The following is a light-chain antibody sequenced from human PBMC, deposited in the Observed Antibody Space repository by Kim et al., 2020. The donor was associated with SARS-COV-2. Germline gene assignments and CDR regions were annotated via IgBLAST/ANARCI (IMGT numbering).Light chain of an antibody. Sequence: QSALTQPRSVSGSPGQSVTIFCTGTSSDVGGYDYVSWYQQHPGKVPKLMIYDVNRRPSGVPDRFSGSKSGNTASLTISGLQTDDEADYYCCSYAGSVSAVFGGGTQLTVL. CDR2: DVN. J-gene: IGLJ2*01. CDR1: SSDVGGYDY. V-gene: IGLV2-11*01. CDR3: CSYAGSVSAV.